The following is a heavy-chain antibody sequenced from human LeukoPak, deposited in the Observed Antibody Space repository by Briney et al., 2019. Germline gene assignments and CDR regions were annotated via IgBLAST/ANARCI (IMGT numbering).Heavy chain of an antibody. CDR1: GYTFTGYY. D-gene: IGHD6-19*01. V-gene: IGHV1-2*06. J-gene: IGHJ4*02. CDR2: INPNSGGT. CDR3: ARDFMGIAVAPGY. Sequence: ASVKVSCKASGYTFTGYYMHWVRQAPGQGLEWMGRINPNSGGTNYAQKFQGRVTMTRDTSISTAYMELSRLRSDDTAVYYCARDFMGIAVAPGYWGQGTLVTVSS.